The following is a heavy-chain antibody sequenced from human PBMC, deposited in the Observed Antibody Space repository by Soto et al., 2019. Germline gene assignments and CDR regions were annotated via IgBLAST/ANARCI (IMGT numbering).Heavy chain of an antibody. CDR2: INSDGSST. CDR1: GFTFSSYW. D-gene: IGHD2-21*01. V-gene: IGHV3-74*01. CDR3: ARTFCGGGICYFDY. Sequence: EVQLVESGGGLVQPGGSLRLSCAASGFTFSSYWMHWVRQAPGKGLVWVSRINSDGSSTTYADSVKGRFTISRDNAKNPLFLQMNSLRAGDSAVYFCARTFCGGGICYFDYGGQGTLVIVSS. J-gene: IGHJ4*02.